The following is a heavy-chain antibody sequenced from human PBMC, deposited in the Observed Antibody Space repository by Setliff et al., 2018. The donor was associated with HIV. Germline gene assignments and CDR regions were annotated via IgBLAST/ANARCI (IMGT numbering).Heavy chain of an antibody. CDR2: IYTSENT. J-gene: IGHJ5*02. V-gene: IGHV4-4*07. CDR3: EREDASGSARRFDP. Sequence: PSETLSLTCTVSGGSISSYYWSWIRQPAGKGLEWIGRIYTSENTNYNPSLKSRVTMSVDTSKNQFSLRLSSVTAADTAVYYCEREDASGSARRFDPWGQGTLVTVSS. CDR1: GGSISSYY. D-gene: IGHD3-10*01.